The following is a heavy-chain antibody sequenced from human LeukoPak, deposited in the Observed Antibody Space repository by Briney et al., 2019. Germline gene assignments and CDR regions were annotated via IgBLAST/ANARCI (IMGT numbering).Heavy chain of an antibody. D-gene: IGHD2-21*02. CDR1: GYTFTSSG. CDR2: ISAYNGNT. V-gene: IGHV1-18*01. Sequence: ASVTVSCTASGYTFTSSGISWVRQAPGQGLEWMGWISAYNGNTNYAQKLQGRVTMTTDTSTSTAYMELRSLRSDDTAVYYCARDRVVTGSSDYWGQGTLVTVSS. J-gene: IGHJ4*02. CDR3: ARDRVVTGSSDY.